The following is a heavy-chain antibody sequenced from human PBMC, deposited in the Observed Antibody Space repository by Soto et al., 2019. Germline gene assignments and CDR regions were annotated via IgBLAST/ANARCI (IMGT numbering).Heavy chain of an antibody. D-gene: IGHD6-13*01. CDR3: ARDGLGGQQLGDWFDP. J-gene: IGHJ5*02. CDR1: GFTFSSYG. CDR2: IWYDGSNK. V-gene: IGHV3-33*01. Sequence: GGSLRLSCAASGFTFSSYGMHWVRQAPGKGLEWVAVIWYDGSNKYYADSVKGRFTISRDNSKNTLYLQMNSLRAEDTAVYYCARDGLGGQQLGDWFDPWGQGTLVTVSS.